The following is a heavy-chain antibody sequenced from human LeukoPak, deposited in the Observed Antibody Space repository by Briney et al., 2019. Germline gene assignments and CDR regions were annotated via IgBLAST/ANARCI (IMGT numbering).Heavy chain of an antibody. Sequence: ASVKVSCKASGYTFTYRYLHWVRQAPGQRLEWMGWINAGNGNTNYAQKLQGRVTLTTDTSTSTAYMEVRSLRSDDTAVYYCASMSGYYPSYYFDYWGQGTLVTVSS. CDR1: GYTFTYRY. V-gene: IGHV1-18*04. D-gene: IGHD3-3*01. J-gene: IGHJ4*02. CDR2: INAGNGNT. CDR3: ASMSGYYPSYYFDY.